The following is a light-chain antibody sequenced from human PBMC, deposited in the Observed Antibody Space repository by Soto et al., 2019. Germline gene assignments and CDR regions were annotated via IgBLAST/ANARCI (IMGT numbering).Light chain of an antibody. CDR2: GAS. V-gene: IGKV3-20*01. Sequence: EIVWTQSPGTLSLSPGERATLSCRASQSVSSNYLVWYQQKPGQTPRLLIYGASNRATGIPDRFSGSGSGTDFTLTFSRLEPEDFAVYYCQQYGNSPLTFGQGTRLEIK. CDR1: QSVSSNY. J-gene: IGKJ5*01. CDR3: QQYGNSPLT.